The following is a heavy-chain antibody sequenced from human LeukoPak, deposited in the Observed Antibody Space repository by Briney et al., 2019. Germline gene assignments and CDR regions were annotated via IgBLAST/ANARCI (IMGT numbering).Heavy chain of an antibody. J-gene: IGHJ5*02. V-gene: IGHV1-69*04. D-gene: IGHD1-26*01. CDR1: GGTFSSYA. CDR2: IIPILGIA. Sequence: SVKVSCKASGGTFSSYAISWVRQAPGQVLEWMGRIIPILGIANYAQKFQGRVTITADKSTSTAYMELSSLRSEDTAVYYCARYSGSYLGVRDWFDPWGQGTLVTVSP. CDR3: ARYSGSYLGVRDWFDP.